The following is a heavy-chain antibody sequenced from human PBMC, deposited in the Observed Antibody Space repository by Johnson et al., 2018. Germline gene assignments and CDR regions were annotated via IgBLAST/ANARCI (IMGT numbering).Heavy chain of an antibody. CDR2: IIPIFGTA. CDR3: ASEHIVGGTARDGGAFDI. Sequence: QVQLVQSGAEVKKPGSSVKVSCKASGGTFSSYAISWVRQAPGQGLEWMGGIIPIFGTANYAQKFQGRVTITADKSTSTAYMELSSLRSEDTAVYYCASEHIVGGTARDGGAFDIWGQGTMVTVSS. V-gene: IGHV1-69*14. D-gene: IGHD2-21*02. J-gene: IGHJ3*02. CDR1: GGTFSSYA.